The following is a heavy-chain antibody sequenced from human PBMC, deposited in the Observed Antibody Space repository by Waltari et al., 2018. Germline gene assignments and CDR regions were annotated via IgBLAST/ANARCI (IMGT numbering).Heavy chain of an antibody. CDR2: ISATDGRT. CDR3: AKSPTTQWELPDY. CDR1: GFTFSNDA. V-gene: IGHV3-23*01. Sequence: EVLLLESGGGLVQPGGSLSTSCAASGFTFSNDAMSWVRQAPGKGLVWVSSISATDGRTYYADSVRGRFSVSRDNSKNTLYLQMNSLRAEDTALYYCAKSPTTQWELPDYWGQGTLVTVSS. D-gene: IGHD1-26*01. J-gene: IGHJ4*02.